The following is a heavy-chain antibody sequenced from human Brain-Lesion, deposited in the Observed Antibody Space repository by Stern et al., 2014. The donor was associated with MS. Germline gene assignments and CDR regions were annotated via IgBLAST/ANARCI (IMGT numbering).Heavy chain of an antibody. D-gene: IGHD1-26*01. CDR3: ATLSPGAGGNYYRHFDY. J-gene: IGHJ4*02. CDR2: FDPEGGET. CDR1: GYTLTELS. Sequence: VQLVESGAEVKKPGASVKVSCKVSGYTLTELSMHWVRQAPRKGLEWMGGFDPEGGETIYTQKFQGRVTMTEDTSTDTAYMELSSLRSEDTAVYYCATLSPGAGGNYYRHFDYWGQGTLVTVSS. V-gene: IGHV1-24*01.